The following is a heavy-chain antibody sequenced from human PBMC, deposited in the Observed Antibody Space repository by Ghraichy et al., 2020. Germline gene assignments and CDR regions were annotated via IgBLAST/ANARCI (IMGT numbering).Heavy chain of an antibody. CDR1: GFTFNTYS. CDR3: ARVAVPDGGGGYLRLGWFEP. D-gene: IGHD5-24*01. J-gene: IGHJ5*02. Sequence: GGSLRLSCAASGFTFNTYSLNWVRQAPGKGLEWLSSISSSGNYKYYADSVEGRFTISRDNAKNSLYLQMNSLRAEDTALYYCARVAVPDGGGGYLRLGWFEPWGQGTLVTVSS. CDR2: ISSSGNYK. V-gene: IGHV3-21*01.